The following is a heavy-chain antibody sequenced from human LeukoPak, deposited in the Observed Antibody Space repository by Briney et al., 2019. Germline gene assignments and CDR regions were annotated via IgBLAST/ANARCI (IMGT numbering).Heavy chain of an antibody. Sequence: SETLSLTCAVDGGSFSGYYWSWIRQPPGKGLEWIGEINHSGSTNYNPSLKSRVTISVDTSKNQFSLKLSSVTAADTAVYYCARGWSAQYYYDSSGTFDYWGQGTLVTVSS. V-gene: IGHV4-34*01. J-gene: IGHJ4*02. CDR2: INHSGST. CDR3: ARGWSAQYYYDSSGTFDY. CDR1: GGSFSGYY. D-gene: IGHD3-22*01.